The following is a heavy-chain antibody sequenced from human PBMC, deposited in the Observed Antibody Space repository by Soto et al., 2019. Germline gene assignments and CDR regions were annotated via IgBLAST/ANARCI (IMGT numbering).Heavy chain of an antibody. V-gene: IGHV1-8*01. CDR3: ARGGGNYDFWSGYYVYMDV. J-gene: IGHJ6*03. CDR2: MNPNSGNT. Sequence: GASVKLSCKASGYTFTSYDINWVRQATGQGLEWMGWMNPNSGNTGYAQKFQGRVTMTRNTSISTAYMELSSLRSEDTAVYYCARGGGNYDFWSGYYVYMDVWGKGTTVTVSS. D-gene: IGHD3-3*01. CDR1: GYTFTSYD.